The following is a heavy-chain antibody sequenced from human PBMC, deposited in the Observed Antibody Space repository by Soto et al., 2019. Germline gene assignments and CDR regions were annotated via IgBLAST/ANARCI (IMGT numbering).Heavy chain of an antibody. D-gene: IGHD6-19*01. J-gene: IGHJ4*02. Sequence: QVQLVQSGAEVKKPGASVKVSCSASGYNFTYFAIHWVRQAPGQRLEWMGWINGGNGNTKYAQKFQGRVTIAQDTGARTAYMELTRLRTADSAVYYCTTGGSPPFIAVGGDFFAFWGQGTLVHVSS. CDR2: INGGNGNT. CDR1: GYNFTYFA. CDR3: TTGGSPPFIAVGGDFFAF. V-gene: IGHV1-3*01.